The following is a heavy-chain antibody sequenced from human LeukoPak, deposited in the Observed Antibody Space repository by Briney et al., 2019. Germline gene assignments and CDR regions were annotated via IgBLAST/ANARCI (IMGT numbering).Heavy chain of an antibody. CDR2: KNPNSGRT. Sequence: ASVKVACKASGYTFTSYDINWVRQATGQGLEWMGWKNPNSGRTGFAQKFQGRLTMTTNTSISTAYMELSSRTSEDTAVDYCARGPVSTHGMDVWGQGTTVTVSS. V-gene: IGHV1-8*01. D-gene: IGHD2-2*01. CDR3: ARGPVSTHGMDV. J-gene: IGHJ6*02. CDR1: GYTFTSYD.